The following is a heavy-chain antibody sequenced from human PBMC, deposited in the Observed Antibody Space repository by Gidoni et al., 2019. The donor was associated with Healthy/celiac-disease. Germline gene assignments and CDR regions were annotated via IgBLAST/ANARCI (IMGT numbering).Heavy chain of an antibody. Sequence: EVQLVESGGGLVQPGRSLRLSCAASGFTFDDYAMHWVRQAPGKGLEWVSGISWNSGSIGYADSVKGRFTISRDNARNSLYLQMNSLRAEDTALYYCAKEGYYYDSSGYYPGAFDIWGQGTMVTVSS. CDR1: GFTFDDYA. CDR2: ISWNSGSI. V-gene: IGHV3-9*01. J-gene: IGHJ3*02. CDR3: AKEGYYYDSSGYYPGAFDI. D-gene: IGHD3-22*01.